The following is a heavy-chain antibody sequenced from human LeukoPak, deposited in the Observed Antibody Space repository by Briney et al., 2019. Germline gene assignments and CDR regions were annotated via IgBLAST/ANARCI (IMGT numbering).Heavy chain of an antibody. Sequence: TGGSLRLSCAASGFAFSSYVLHWVRRAPGKGPEWVSAIGTGGDTYYADSVKGRFTISRDNAKNSLYLQMNSLRAEDTAVYYCARGYGGIEQLVPDYWGQGTLVTVSS. CDR1: GFAFSSYV. J-gene: IGHJ4*02. D-gene: IGHD6-6*01. CDR3: ARGYGGIEQLVPDY. V-gene: IGHV3-47*02. CDR2: IGTGGDT.